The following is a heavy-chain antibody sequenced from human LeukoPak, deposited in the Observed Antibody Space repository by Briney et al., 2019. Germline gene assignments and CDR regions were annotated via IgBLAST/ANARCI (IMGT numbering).Heavy chain of an antibody. CDR3: ARGAQSSGYYYGYFQH. CDR1: GGTFSSYA. J-gene: IGHJ1*01. V-gene: IGHV1-69*04. CDR2: IIPILGIA. Sequence: SVKVSCKASGGTFSSYAISWVRQAPGQGLEWMGRIIPILGIANYAQKFQGRVTITADKSTSTAYMELSSLRSEDTAVYYCARGAQSSGYYYGYFQHWGQGTLVTVSS. D-gene: IGHD3-22*01.